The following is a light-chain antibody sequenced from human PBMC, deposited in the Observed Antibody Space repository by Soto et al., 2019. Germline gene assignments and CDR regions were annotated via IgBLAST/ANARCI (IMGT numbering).Light chain of an antibody. CDR1: QDVSNY. V-gene: IGKV1-27*01. CDR2: AAS. CDR3: QKSNSAPFT. J-gene: IGKJ3*01. Sequence: DFQMTQSPSSLSASVGDRVTITCRASQDVSNYLAWYQQKPGKVPKLLIDAASTLQSGVPSRFSGSGSGTDFNLTINSLQPEDVATYYCQKSNSAPFTFGPGTKVDIK.